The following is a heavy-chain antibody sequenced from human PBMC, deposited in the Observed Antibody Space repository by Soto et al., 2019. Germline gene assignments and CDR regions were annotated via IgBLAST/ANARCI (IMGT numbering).Heavy chain of an antibody. CDR1: NFSISSGYY. CDR2: IYHTGHT. CDR3: ARGAGDY. Sequence: SETLSLTCTVSNFSISSGYYWGWIRQPPGKGLEWIATIYHTGHTYYNPSLKSRVTISVDTSENQFSLKLRSVTAADTAFYYCARGAGDYWGQGTLVTVSS. J-gene: IGHJ4*02. V-gene: IGHV4-38-2*02.